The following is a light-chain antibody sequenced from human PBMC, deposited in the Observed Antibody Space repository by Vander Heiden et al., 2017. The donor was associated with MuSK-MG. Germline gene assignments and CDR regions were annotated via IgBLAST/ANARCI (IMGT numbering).Light chain of an antibody. J-gene: IGKJ5*01. Sequence: DIVMTQSPDSLAVSLGERATIKCKSSQSVLYSSNNKNYLAWYQQKPGQPPKLLIYWASTRESGVPDRFSGSGSGTDFTLTISSLQAEDVAVYYCQQDDSTPITFGQGTLLEIK. CDR2: WAS. CDR1: QSVLYSSNNKNY. CDR3: QQDDSTPIT. V-gene: IGKV4-1*01.